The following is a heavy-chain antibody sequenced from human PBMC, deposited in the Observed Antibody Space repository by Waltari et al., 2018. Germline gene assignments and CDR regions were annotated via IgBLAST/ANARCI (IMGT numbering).Heavy chain of an antibody. CDR3: AKAPSGYDPYFDY. J-gene: IGHJ4*02. Sequence: EVKLLESGGGLVQPGGSLRLSCAASGFTFSNYAMNWVRQAPGKGLEWVSVIYRGGSIDYADSVKGRFTISRDNSNNTLYVQMNSLRVEDTAVYYCAKAPSGYDPYFDYWGQGTLVTVSS. V-gene: IGHV3-23*03. CDR2: IYRGGSI. D-gene: IGHD5-12*01. CDR1: GFTFSNYA.